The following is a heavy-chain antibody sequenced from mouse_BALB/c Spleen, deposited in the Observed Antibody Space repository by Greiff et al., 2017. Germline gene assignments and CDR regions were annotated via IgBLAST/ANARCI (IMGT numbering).Heavy chain of an antibody. V-gene: IGHV2-9*02. CDR3: ARDLLPSYYAMDY. CDR2: IWAGGST. J-gene: IGHJ4*01. Sequence: QVQLQQSGPGLVAPSQSLSITCTVSGFSLTSYGVHWVRQPPGKGLEWLGVIWAGGSTNYNSALMSRLSISKDNSKSQVFLKMNSLQTDDTAMYYCARDLLPSYYAMDYWGQGTSVTVSS. D-gene: IGHD2-10*01. CDR1: GFSLTSYG.